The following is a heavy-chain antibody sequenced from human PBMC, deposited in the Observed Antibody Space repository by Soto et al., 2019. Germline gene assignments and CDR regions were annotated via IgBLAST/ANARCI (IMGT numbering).Heavy chain of an antibody. D-gene: IGHD2-15*01. CDR1: GGTFSSYT. Sequence: QVQLVQSGAEVKKPGSSVKVSCKASGGTFSSYTISWVRQAPRQRLEWMGRIIPILGIANYAQKFQGRVTITADKSTSTAYMELSSLRSEDTAVYYCALEGYCSGGSCYSVYFLDYWGQGTLVTVSS. V-gene: IGHV1-69*02. CDR3: ALEGYCSGGSCYSVYFLDY. CDR2: IIPILGIA. J-gene: IGHJ4*02.